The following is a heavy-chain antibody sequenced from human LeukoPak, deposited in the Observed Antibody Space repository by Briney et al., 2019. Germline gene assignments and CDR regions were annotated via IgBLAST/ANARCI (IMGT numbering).Heavy chain of an antibody. CDR3: ARAPYSSGSPSRY. Sequence: GASVKVSCKASGYTFTGYYMHWVRQAPGQGLEWMGWISAYNGNTNYAQKLQGRVTMTTDTSTSTAYMELRSLRSDDTAVYYCARAPYSSGSPSRYFGQGTLVTVSS. V-gene: IGHV1-18*04. D-gene: IGHD6-19*01. CDR2: ISAYNGNT. CDR1: GYTFTGYY. J-gene: IGHJ4*02.